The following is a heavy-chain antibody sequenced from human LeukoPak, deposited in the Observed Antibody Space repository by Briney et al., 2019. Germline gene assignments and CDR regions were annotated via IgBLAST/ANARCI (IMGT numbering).Heavy chain of an antibody. CDR1: GFTFSSYS. CDR2: ISSSSSYI. J-gene: IGHJ4*02. V-gene: IGHV3-21*01. Sequence: GGSLRLSCAASGFTFSSYSMNWVRQAPGKGLEWVSYISSSSSYIYYADSVKGRFTISRDNDNNSLYLQMNSLRAEDTAVYYCARVIGSSGYDYGYWGQGTLVTVSS. CDR3: ARVIGSSGYDYGY. D-gene: IGHD5-12*01.